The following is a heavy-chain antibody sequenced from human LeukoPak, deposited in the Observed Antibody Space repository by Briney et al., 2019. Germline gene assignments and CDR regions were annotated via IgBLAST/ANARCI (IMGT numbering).Heavy chain of an antibody. D-gene: IGHD6-19*01. CDR2: VNPSSGKT. V-gene: IGHV1-8*01. CDR1: GDTFSNYD. Sequence: ASVKVSCKTSGDTFSNYDISWVRQATGQGLEWMGWVNPSSGKTDYVQKFQGRVIMTRDNSMSTAYMELKSLTSEDTAVYFCARDRVGVGGNGWENWGQGTLVIVSS. CDR3: ARDRVGVGGNGWEN. J-gene: IGHJ4*02.